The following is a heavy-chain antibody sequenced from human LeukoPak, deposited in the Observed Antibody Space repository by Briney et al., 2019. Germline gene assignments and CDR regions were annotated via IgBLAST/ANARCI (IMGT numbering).Heavy chain of an antibody. V-gene: IGHV4-59*01. CDR1: GGSISSYY. CDR3: ARGAGGGYGSNWFDP. J-gene: IGHJ5*02. CDR2: IYYSGSP. Sequence: SETLSLTCTVWGGSISSYYWSWIRQPPGGGREGIGYIYYSGSPNYNPSLKSRVTLSVDTSKNQFSLKLSSVTAADTAVYYCARGAGGGYGSNWFDPWGQGTLVTVSS. D-gene: IGHD2-2*03.